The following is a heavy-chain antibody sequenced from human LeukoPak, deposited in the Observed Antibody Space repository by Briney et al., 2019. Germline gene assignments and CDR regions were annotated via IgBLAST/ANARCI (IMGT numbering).Heavy chain of an antibody. CDR1: GGTFSSYA. CDR2: IIPIFGTA. D-gene: IGHD3-3*01. Sequence: SVKVSCKASGGTFSSYAISWVRQAPGQGLEWMGGIIPIFGTANYAQKFQGRVTITADESTSTAYMELSSLRSEDTAVYYCARGTTYYDFWSGYHFDYWGQGTLVTVSS. J-gene: IGHJ4*02. CDR3: ARGTTYYDFWSGYHFDY. V-gene: IGHV1-69*13.